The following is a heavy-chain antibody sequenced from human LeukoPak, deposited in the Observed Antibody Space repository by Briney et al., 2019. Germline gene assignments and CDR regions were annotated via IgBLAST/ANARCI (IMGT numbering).Heavy chain of an antibody. J-gene: IGHJ4*02. V-gene: IGHV3-23*01. CDR2: ISGSGGST. Sequence: GGSLRLSCAASGFTFSSYAMSWVRQAPGKGLEWVSAISGSGGSTYYADSVKGRFTISRDNSKNTLYLQMNSLRAEDTAVCYCAKDQALSYNGGGVLAYWGQGTLVTVSS. CDR3: AKDQALSYNGGGVLAY. CDR1: GFTFSSYA. D-gene: IGHD4-23*01.